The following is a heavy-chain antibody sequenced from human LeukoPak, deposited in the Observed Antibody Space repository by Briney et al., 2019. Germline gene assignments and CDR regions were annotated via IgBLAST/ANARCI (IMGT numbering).Heavy chain of an antibody. D-gene: IGHD4-17*01. CDR2: AAHDEVGK. CDR3: AKDRGYGEHEPFES. CDR1: GFTFSDYA. V-gene: IGHV3-30*18. Sequence: GRSLRLSCVGSGFTFSDYAIHWVRQAPGKGLEWVAVAAHDEVGKQFADSVKGRFTLARDNSRDSVHLQMNRLRDEDTGVYYCAKDRGYGEHEPFESWGQGSLVTVSS. J-gene: IGHJ4*02.